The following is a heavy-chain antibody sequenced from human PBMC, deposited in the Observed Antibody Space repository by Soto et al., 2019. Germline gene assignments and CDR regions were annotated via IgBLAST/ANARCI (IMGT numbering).Heavy chain of an antibody. D-gene: IGHD3-22*01. CDR2: IGSRTSDI. CDR3: ARDYYDTSGYPNTFDM. J-gene: IGHJ3*02. V-gene: IGHV3-21*01. Sequence: GGSLRLSCAASGFTLSRHTMNWVRQAPGKGLEWVSFIGSRTSDIYYADSVKGRFTISRDNAKNSLYLDLTRLRAEDTAVYFCARDYYDTSGYPNTFDMWGQGTMVTVSS. CDR1: GFTLSRHT.